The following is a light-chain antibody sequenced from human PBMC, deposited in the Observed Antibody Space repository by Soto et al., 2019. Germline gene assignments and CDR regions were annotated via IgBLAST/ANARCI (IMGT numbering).Light chain of an antibody. CDR3: SSYRSTSSRYV. J-gene: IGLJ1*01. CDR1: SSDVGGYHY. V-gene: IGLV2-14*01. Sequence: QSALTQPASVSGSPGQSITISCTGTSSDVGGYHYVSWYQHHPGKAPKLMIYEVSNRPSGVSNRFSGSKSGNTASLTISGLQAEDEADYFCSSYRSTSSRYVFGTGTKVTVL. CDR2: EVS.